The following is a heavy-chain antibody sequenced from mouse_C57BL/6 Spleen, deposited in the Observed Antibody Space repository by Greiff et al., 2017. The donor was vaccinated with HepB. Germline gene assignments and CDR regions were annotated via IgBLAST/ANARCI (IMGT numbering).Heavy chain of an antibody. J-gene: IGHJ3*01. CDR1: GYTFTSYW. Sequence: QVQLQQSGAELVMPGASVKLSCKASGYTFTSYWMHWVKQRPGQGLEWIGEIDPSDSYTNYNQKFKGKSTLTVDKSSSTAYMQLSSLTSEDSAVYYCARSFYYYGVGGFAYWGQGTLVTVSA. CDR3: ARSFYYYGVGGFAY. V-gene: IGHV1-69*01. D-gene: IGHD1-1*01. CDR2: IDPSDSYT.